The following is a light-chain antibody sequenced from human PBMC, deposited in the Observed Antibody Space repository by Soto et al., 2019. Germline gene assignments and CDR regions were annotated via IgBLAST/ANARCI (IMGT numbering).Light chain of an antibody. CDR1: SSDVGGYNY. V-gene: IGLV2-14*03. Sequence: QSALTQPASVSGFPGRSITISCTGTSSDVGGYNYVSWYQHHPGKAPKLIIYDVTNRPSGVSNPFSGSKSGNTASLTISGLQPEDEADYYCSSYTTSNTRQIVFGTGTQLTVL. J-gene: IGLJ1*01. CDR2: DVT. CDR3: SSYTTSNTRQIV.